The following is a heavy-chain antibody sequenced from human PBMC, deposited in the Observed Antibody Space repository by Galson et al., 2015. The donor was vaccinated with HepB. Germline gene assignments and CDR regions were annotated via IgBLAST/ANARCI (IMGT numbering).Heavy chain of an antibody. V-gene: IGHV1-8*02. D-gene: IGHD4-11*01. CDR3: ARAIRGHLYSES. Sequence: CKAVGYTFSNYDIAWVRQATGQGLEWIGWRNPNSGNTGIAPKFRGRLTLTGDSSPNSAYMELSSLASEDTALDYCARAIRGHLYSESWGQGTRVTVSS. CDR2: RNPNSGNT. J-gene: IGHJ5*02. CDR1: GYTFSNYD.